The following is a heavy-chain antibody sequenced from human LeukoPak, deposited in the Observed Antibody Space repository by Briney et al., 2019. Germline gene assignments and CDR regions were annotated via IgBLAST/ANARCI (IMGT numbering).Heavy chain of an antibody. J-gene: IGHJ5*02. D-gene: IGHD1-26*01. V-gene: IGHV1-2*02. CDR2: MNPNTGTT. Sequence: ASVKVSCKASGYTFTSYYIHWVRRAPGQGLEWVGWMNPNTGTTKYGQTLQDRVIMTRDTSISTAYMELSRLRSDDTAVYYCARRIVTPTTKWFDAWGQGTLVTVSS. CDR3: ARRIVTPTTKWFDA. CDR1: GYTFTSYY.